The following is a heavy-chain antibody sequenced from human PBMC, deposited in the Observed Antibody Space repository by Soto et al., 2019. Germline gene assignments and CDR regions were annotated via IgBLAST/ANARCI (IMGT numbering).Heavy chain of an antibody. J-gene: IGHJ6*02. CDR3: AREEVPRYYYYGMDV. CDR2: IWYDGSNK. V-gene: IGHV3-33*01. D-gene: IGHD1-1*01. CDR1: GFTFSSYG. Sequence: QVQLVESGGGVVQPGRSLRLSCAASGFTFSSYGMHWVRQAPGKGLEWVAVIWYDGSNKYYADSVKGRFTISRDNSKNTLYLQRNSLRAEDTAVYYCAREEVPRYYYYGMDVWGQGTTVTVSS.